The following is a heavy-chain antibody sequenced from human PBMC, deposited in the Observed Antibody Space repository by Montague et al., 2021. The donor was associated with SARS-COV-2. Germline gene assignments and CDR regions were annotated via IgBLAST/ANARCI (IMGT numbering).Heavy chain of an antibody. CDR1: GDSISTDNW. V-gene: IGHV4-31*11. CDR2: IYYSGST. Sequence: TLSLTCVVSGDSISTDNWWTWVRLPPGKGLEWIGYIYYSGSTYYNPSLKSRVTISVDTSKNQFSLKLSSVTAADTAVYYCARGGTIFGVVTFPFDYWGQGTLVTVSS. J-gene: IGHJ4*02. CDR3: ARGGTIFGVVTFPFDY. D-gene: IGHD3-3*01.